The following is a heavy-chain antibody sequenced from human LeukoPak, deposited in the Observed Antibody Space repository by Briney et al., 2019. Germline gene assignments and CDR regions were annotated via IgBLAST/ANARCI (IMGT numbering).Heavy chain of an antibody. CDR3: ARGYGDGYNRGQRAGRCYFDY. CDR1: GGSFSGYY. D-gene: IGHD5-24*01. V-gene: IGHV4-34*01. CDR2: INHSGST. J-gene: IGHJ4*02. Sequence: PSETLSLTCAVYGGSFSGYYWSWIRQPPGKGLEWIGEINHSGSTNYNPSLKSRVTISVDTSKNQFSLKLSSVTAADTAVYYCARGYGDGYNRGQRAGRCYFDYWGQGTLVTVSS.